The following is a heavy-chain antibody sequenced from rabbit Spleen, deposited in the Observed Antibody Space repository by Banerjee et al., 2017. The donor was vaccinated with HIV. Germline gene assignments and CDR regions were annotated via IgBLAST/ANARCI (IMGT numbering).Heavy chain of an antibody. J-gene: IGHJ4*01. V-gene: IGHV1S45*01. CDR2: INIVTGKS. Sequence: EQLKESGGGLVQPGGSLKLSCKGSGFDFSSSDWICWVRQAPGKGLEWIACINIVTGKSVYASWAKGRFIMSRTSSTTVTLQMTSLTAADTATYFCARDLVAVIGWNFNLWGPGTLVTVS. D-gene: IGHD1-1*01. CDR1: GFDFSSSDW. CDR3: ARDLVAVIGWNFNL.